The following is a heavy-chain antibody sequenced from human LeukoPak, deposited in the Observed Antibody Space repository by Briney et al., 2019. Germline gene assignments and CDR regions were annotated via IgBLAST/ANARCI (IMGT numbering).Heavy chain of an antibody. CDR1: GGSISGYY. J-gene: IGHJ4*02. CDR2: ILYSGRS. CDR3: ARHFPGGSRMDS. V-gene: IGHV4-59*08. Sequence: PSETLSLTCTVSGGSISGYYWSWIRQPPGKGPEWIGDILYSGRSTYNPSLKSRATISVDTSKNQFSLKLISVTAADTAVYYCARHFPGGSRMDSWGQGTLITVSS. D-gene: IGHD3-16*01.